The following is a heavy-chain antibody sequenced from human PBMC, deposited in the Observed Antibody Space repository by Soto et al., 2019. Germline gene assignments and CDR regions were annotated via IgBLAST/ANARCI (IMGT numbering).Heavy chain of an antibody. Sequence: QVQLVQSGAEVKKPGSSVKVSCKASGVPFSSYAISWVRQAPGQGLEWMGGSIPIFGTANYAQKFQGRVTITADESTSTAYMELSSLTSEDTAMYYCARGSHSPGIAVAGYYYWGQGTLVTVSS. CDR3: ARGSHSPGIAVAGYYY. V-gene: IGHV1-69*01. J-gene: IGHJ4*02. CDR2: SIPIFGTA. CDR1: GVPFSSYA. D-gene: IGHD6-19*01.